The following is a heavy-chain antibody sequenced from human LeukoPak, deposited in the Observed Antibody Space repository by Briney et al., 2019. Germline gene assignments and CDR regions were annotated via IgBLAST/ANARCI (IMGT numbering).Heavy chain of an antibody. CDR1: GGSISSGDYY. Sequence: SSETLSLTCTVSGGSISSGDYYWSWIRQPPGKGLEWIGYIYYSGSTYYNPSLKSRITISVDTSKNQFSLKLSSVTAADTALYYCARAPSITMIRGVQHAFDIWGQGTMVTVSS. V-gene: IGHV4-30-4*08. CDR2: IYYSGST. D-gene: IGHD3-10*01. CDR3: ARAPSITMIRGVQHAFDI. J-gene: IGHJ3*02.